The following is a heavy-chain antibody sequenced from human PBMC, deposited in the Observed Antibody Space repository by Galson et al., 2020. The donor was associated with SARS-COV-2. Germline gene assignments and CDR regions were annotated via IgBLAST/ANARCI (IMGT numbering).Heavy chain of an antibody. V-gene: IGHV1-18*04. J-gene: IGHJ6*02. Sequence: ASVKVSCKASGYTFTSYGISWVRQAPGQGLEWMGWISAYNGNTNYAQKLQGRVTMTTDTSTSTAYMALRSLRSDDTAGYYCSSGSGYSDGLTYYCCGMDVWGQGTTVTVSS. CDR1: GYTFTSYG. D-gene: IGHD5-18*01. CDR3: SSGSGYSDGLTYYCCGMDV. CDR2: ISAYNGNT.